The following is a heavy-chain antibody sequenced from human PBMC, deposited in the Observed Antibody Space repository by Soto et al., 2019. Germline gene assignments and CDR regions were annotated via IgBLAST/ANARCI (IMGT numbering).Heavy chain of an antibody. V-gene: IGHV1-69*13. Sequence: SVKVSCKASGGTFSSYAISWVRQAPGQGLEWMGGIIPIFGTANYAQKFQGRVTITADESTSTAYMELSSLRSEDTAVYYCARGANITKYYYGMDVWGPGTTVTVSS. J-gene: IGHJ6*02. CDR1: GGTFSSYA. CDR3: ARGANITKYYYGMDV. CDR2: IIPIFGTA.